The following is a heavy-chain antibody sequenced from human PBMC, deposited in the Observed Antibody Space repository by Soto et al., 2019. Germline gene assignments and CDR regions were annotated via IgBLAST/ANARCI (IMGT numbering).Heavy chain of an antibody. CDR1: GGTFSSYA. CDR3: ARVTSMVRGVIDNWFDP. CDR2: IIPMYGPA. V-gene: IGHV1-69*01. D-gene: IGHD3-10*01. J-gene: IGHJ5*02. Sequence: QVPLVQSGAEVKKPGSSVTVSCKASGGTFSSYAIHWVRQAPGQGLEWLGGIIPMYGPAKYAQRVQGRGTITADESTTTVYMELTSLTSQDTAVYYCARVTSMVRGVIDNWFDPWGHGTLVTVSS.